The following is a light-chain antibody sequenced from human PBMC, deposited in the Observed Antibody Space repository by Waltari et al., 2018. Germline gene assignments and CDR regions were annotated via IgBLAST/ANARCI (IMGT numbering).Light chain of an antibody. CDR3: QQYYTPPWT. CDR2: WAS. J-gene: IGKJ1*01. Sequence: DIVMTQSPDSLAVSLGERATIIRKSSQSVLAISKNRNYLAWFQQKPGQPPQLLIYWASARDSGVPDRFSGSGSGTDFTLTISSLQAEDVAFYYCQQYYTPPWTFGQGTKVEI. CDR1: QSVLAISKNRNY. V-gene: IGKV4-1*01.